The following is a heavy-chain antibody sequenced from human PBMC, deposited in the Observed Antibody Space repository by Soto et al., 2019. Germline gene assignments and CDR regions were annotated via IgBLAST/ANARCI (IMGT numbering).Heavy chain of an antibody. D-gene: IGHD3-10*01. Sequence: SETLSLTCAVSAGSISTTSWYVRVRQPPGMGLEWIGEIYHTGTTTYNPSLKSRVTMSVDTSKNQFSLRLSFVTAADTAVYYCATSSGSAYGLDVWGPGATVTVSS. CDR2: IYHTGTT. J-gene: IGHJ6*02. CDR1: AGSISTTSW. CDR3: ATSSGSAYGLDV. V-gene: IGHV4-4*02.